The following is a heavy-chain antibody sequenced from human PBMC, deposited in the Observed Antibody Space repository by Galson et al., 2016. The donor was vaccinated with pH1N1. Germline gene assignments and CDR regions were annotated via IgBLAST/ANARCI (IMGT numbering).Heavy chain of an antibody. J-gene: IGHJ6*02. CDR2: IIPIFGTP. Sequence: SVKVSCKASGGTVSEYAISWVRQAPGQGLEWMGGIIPIFGTPNYAQNFRGRLKITADKSTSTVYLEKKSLTPDDTAVYYCARGRVPIFGVIKYYGMDVRGQGTTVTVSS. V-gene: IGHV1-69*06. D-gene: IGHD3-3*01. CDR3: ARGRVPIFGVIKYYGMDV. CDR1: GGTVSEYA.